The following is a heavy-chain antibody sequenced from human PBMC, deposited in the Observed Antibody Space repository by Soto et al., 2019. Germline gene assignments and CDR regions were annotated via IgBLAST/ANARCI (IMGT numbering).Heavy chain of an antibody. D-gene: IGHD3-10*01. CDR3: ARAPSRLGFGELSYVDY. CDR2: IIPILGIA. Sequence: QVQLVQSGAEVKKPGSSVKVSCKASGGTFSSYTISWVRQAPGQGLEWMGRIIPILGIANYAQKFQGRVTITADKSTSXXDMELSSLRSEDTAVYYCARAPSRLGFGELSYVDYWGQGTLVTVSS. CDR1: GGTFSSYT. J-gene: IGHJ4*02. V-gene: IGHV1-69*02.